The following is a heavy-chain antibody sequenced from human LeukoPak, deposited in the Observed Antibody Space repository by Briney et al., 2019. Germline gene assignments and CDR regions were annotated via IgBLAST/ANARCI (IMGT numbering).Heavy chain of an antibody. CDR3: AKGRTGRCYSAVDY. V-gene: IGHV3-53*01. Sequence: GGSLRLSCAASGFTVSSNYMSWDRQAPGKGLEWVSVIYSGGSTYYADSVKGRFTISRDNSKSTLYLQMNSLRAEDTALYYCAKGRTGRCYSAVDYWGQGTLVTVSS. CDR1: GFTVSSNY. D-gene: IGHD2-15*01. J-gene: IGHJ4*02. CDR2: IYSGGST.